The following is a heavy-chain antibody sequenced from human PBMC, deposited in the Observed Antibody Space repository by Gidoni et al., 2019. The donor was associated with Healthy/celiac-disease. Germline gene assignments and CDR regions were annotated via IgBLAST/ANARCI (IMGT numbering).Heavy chain of an antibody. CDR1: GFTFSSYA. Sequence: EVQLLESVGGLVQPGGSLRLSCAASGFTFSSYAMSWVRQAPGKGLEWVSAISGSGGSTYYADAGKGRFTTSRDNSKNTLYLQMNSLRAEDTAVYYCAKDYVPYYDFWSGYYNSFDDWGQGTLVTVSS. CDR2: ISGSGGST. CDR3: AKDYVPYYDFWSGYYNSFDD. J-gene: IGHJ4*02. V-gene: IGHV3-23*01. D-gene: IGHD3-3*01.